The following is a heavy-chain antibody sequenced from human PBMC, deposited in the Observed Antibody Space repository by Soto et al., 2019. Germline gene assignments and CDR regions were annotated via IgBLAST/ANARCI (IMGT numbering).Heavy chain of an antibody. CDR1: GYTFTGYY. V-gene: IGHV1-2*04. J-gene: IGHJ4*02. CDR2: INPNSGGT. Sequence: ASVKVSCKASGYTFTGYYMHWVRQAPGQGLEWMGWINPNSGGTNYAQKFQGWVTMTRDTSISTAYMELSRLRSDDTAVYYCARDSGRDGYKYYFDYWGQGTLVTVSS. CDR3: ARDSGRDGYKYYFDY. D-gene: IGHD5-12*01.